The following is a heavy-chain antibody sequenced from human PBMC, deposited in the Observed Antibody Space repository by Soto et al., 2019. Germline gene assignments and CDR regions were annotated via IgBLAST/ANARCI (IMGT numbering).Heavy chain of an antibody. V-gene: IGHV3-30*18. CDR1: GFTFSSYG. Sequence: QVQLVESGGGVVQPGRSLRLSCAASGFTFSSYGMHWVRQAPGKGLEWVAVISYDGSNKYYADSVKGRFTISRDNSKNTLYLQMNSLRAEDTAVYYCAKPRQLTSRLLYYVDYWGQGTLVTVSS. J-gene: IGHJ4*02. CDR3: AKPRQLTSRLLYYVDY. CDR2: ISYDGSNK. D-gene: IGHD6-25*01.